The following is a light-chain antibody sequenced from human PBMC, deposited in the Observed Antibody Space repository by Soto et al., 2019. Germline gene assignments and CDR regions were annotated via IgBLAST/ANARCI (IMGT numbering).Light chain of an antibody. V-gene: IGLV2-23*01. Sequence: QSALTQPASVSGSPGQSITISCAGASSDVGSYNLVSWYQQLPGKAPKLMIYEGSKRPSGISNRFSGPKSGNTASLTISGRQAEDEADYYCCSYAGSSIWVFGGGTKLTVL. CDR3: CSYAGSSIWV. CDR2: EGS. J-gene: IGLJ3*02. CDR1: SSDVGSYNL.